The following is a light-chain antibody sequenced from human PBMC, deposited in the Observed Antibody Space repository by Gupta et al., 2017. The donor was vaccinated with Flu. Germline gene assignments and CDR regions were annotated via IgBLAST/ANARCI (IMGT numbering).Light chain of an antibody. J-gene: IGKJ4*01. V-gene: IGKV3-15*01. CDR1: QSFTGN. CDR2: GVS. Sequence: EIVMTQSPATLSVSPGERVTIFCRASQSFTGNLAWYQQKRGQAPRLLISGVSTRATGVPARFSGSGSGTEFTLTISSLQSEDFAVYYCQQYRDWPLTFGGGTRVEIK. CDR3: QQYRDWPLT.